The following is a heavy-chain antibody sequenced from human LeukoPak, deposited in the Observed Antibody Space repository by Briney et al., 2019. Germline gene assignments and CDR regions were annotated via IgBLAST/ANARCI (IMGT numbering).Heavy chain of an antibody. CDR3: ARGRSIAYSRVYYYMDV. Sequence: SETLSLTCTVSGGSISSTSYYWGWIRQPPGKGLEWIGSIYYSGSTYYNPSLKSRVTISVDTSKNQFSLKLSSVTAADTAVYYCARGRSIAYSRVYYYMDVWGKGTTVTVSS. CDR1: GGSISSTSYY. V-gene: IGHV4-39*07. CDR2: IYYSGST. J-gene: IGHJ6*03. D-gene: IGHD6-6*01.